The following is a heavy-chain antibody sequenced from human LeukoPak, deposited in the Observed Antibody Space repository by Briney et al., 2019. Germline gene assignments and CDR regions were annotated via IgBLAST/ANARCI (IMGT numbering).Heavy chain of an antibody. CDR2: INHSGST. V-gene: IGHV4-34*01. D-gene: IGHD3-10*01. J-gene: IGHJ4*02. CDR1: GGSFSGYY. CDR3: ARRYGSGSYGY. Sequence: PSETLSLTCAVYGGSFSGYYWSWIRQPPGKGLEWIGEINHSGSTNCNPSLKSRVTISVDTSKNQFSLKLSSVTAADTAVYYCARRYGSGSYGYWGQGTLVTVSS.